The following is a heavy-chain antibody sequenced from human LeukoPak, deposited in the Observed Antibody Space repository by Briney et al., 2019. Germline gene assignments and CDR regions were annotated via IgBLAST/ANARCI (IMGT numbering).Heavy chain of an antibody. CDR2: IYSSGDA. D-gene: IGHD3-10*01. Sequence: GGSPRLSRAASGFTLSSKYMSWVRQTPGKGLQWVALIYSSGDAYTPDSVKGRFTISRDDSENTLYLQMDSLRAEDTAVYYCATGYYFGSGSYGYLDYWGQGTLVTVSS. J-gene: IGHJ4*02. CDR1: GFTLSSKY. CDR3: ATGYYFGSGSYGYLDY. V-gene: IGHV3-53*01.